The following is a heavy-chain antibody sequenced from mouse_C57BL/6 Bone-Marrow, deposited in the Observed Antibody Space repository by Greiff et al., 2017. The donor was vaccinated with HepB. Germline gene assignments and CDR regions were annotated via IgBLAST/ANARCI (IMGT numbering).Heavy chain of an antibody. V-gene: IGHV1-69*01. CDR1: GYTFTSYW. J-gene: IGHJ1*03. CDR2: IDPSDSYT. D-gene: IGHD1-1*01. Sequence: VQLQQPGAELVMPGASVKLSCKASGYTFTSYWMHWVKQRPGQGLEWIGEIDPSDSYTNYNQKLKGKSTLTVDKSSSTAYMQLSSLTSEDSAVYYCARCYYGPYWYFDVWGTGTTVTVSS. CDR3: ARCYYGPYWYFDV.